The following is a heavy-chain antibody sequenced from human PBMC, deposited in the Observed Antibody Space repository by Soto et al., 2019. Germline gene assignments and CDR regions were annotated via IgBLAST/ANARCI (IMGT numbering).Heavy chain of an antibody. CDR1: GFSLSTSGEG. CDR2: IYWNDDK. J-gene: IGHJ3*02. Sequence: SGPTRVNPTKALTLTCTFSGFSLSTSGEGVGWIRQPPGKALEWLALIYWNDDKRYSPSLKSRLAITKDTSKNQVVLTMTNMGPVDTATYYCAHWGIAIDAFDIWGQGTMVTVSS. D-gene: IGHD6-13*01. CDR3: AHWGIAIDAFDI. V-gene: IGHV2-5*01.